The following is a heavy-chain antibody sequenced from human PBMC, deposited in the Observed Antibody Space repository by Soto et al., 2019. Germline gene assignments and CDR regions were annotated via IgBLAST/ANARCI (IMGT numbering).Heavy chain of an antibody. CDR3: ARDPWYSSSCGAFDI. J-gene: IGHJ3*02. V-gene: IGHV3-33*01. D-gene: IGHD6-6*01. CDR1: GFTFSSYG. Sequence: GGSLRLSCAASGFTFSSYGMHWVRQAPGKGLEWVEVIWYDGSNKYYADSVKGRFTISRDNSKNTLYLQMNSLRAEDTSVYYCARDPWYSSSCGAFDIWGQGTMVTVSS. CDR2: IWYDGSNK.